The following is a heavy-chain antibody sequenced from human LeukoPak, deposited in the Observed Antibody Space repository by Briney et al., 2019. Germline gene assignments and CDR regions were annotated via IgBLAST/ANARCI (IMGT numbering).Heavy chain of an antibody. J-gene: IGHJ4*02. Sequence: SETLSLTCTVSGGSISSSSYYWGWIRQPPGKGLEWIGSIYYSGSTYYNPSLKSRVTISVDTSKNQFSLKPSSVTAADTAVYYCATHALGYYDILTGYYEPQFDYWGQGTLVTVSS. CDR2: IYYSGST. CDR3: ATHALGYYDILTGYYEPQFDY. D-gene: IGHD3-9*01. V-gene: IGHV4-39*07. CDR1: GGSISSSSYY.